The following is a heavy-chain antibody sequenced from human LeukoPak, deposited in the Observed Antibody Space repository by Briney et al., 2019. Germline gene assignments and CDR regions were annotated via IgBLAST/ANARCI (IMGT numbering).Heavy chain of an antibody. CDR3: AREVGYYYDSSGYVSGAFDI. D-gene: IGHD3-22*01. V-gene: IGHV3-20*04. J-gene: IGHJ3*02. CDR1: GFTFDDYG. CDR2: INWNGGST. Sequence: GGSLRLSCAASGFTFDDYGMSWVRQAPGKGLEWVSGINWNGGSTDYADSVKGRFTISRDNSKNTLYLQMNSLRAEDTAVYYCAREVGYYYDSSGYVSGAFDIWGQGTMVTVSS.